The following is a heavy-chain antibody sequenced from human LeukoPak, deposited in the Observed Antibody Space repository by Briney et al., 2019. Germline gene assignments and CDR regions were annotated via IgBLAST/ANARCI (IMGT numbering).Heavy chain of an antibody. V-gene: IGHV3-23*01. CDR2: ISGSGGST. Sequence: GGSLRLSCAASGFTFSSYAMSWVRQAPGKGLEWVSAISGSGGSTYYADSVKGRFTISRDNSKNTLYLQMNSLRAEDTAVYYCASGYCSGGSCSLYYYYGMDVWGQGTTVTVSS. J-gene: IGHJ6*02. D-gene: IGHD2-15*01. CDR1: GFTFSSYA. CDR3: ASGYCSGGSCSLYYYYGMDV.